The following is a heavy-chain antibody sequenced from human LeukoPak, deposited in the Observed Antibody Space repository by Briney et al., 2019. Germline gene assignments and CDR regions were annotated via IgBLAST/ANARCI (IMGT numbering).Heavy chain of an antibody. CDR1: CGSISSGSYY. V-gene: IGHV4-61*02. J-gene: IGHJ3*02. D-gene: IGHD2-15*01. CDR2: IYTSGST. Sequence: SETLSLTCTVSCGSISSGSYYWSWIRQPAGKGLEWIGRIYTSGSTNYNPSLKSRVTISVDTSKNQFSLKLSSVTAADTAVYYCARVGALEYCSGGSCYSYHDAFDIWGQGTMVTVSS. CDR3: ARVGALEYCSGGSCYSYHDAFDI.